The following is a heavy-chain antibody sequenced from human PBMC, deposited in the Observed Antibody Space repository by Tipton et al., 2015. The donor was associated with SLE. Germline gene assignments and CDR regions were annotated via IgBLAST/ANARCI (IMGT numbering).Heavy chain of an antibody. CDR2: IKNKADGETT. Sequence: SLRLSCAASGFSFSSAWMNWVRQTPGKGLEWVGRIKNKADGETTDYAAPVKGRFTISRDDSKNTLYLQMSSLRSEDTAVYYCAKDYGTQLWFKGLSDYWGQGMLVTVAS. J-gene: IGHJ4*02. V-gene: IGHV3-15*01. D-gene: IGHD5-18*01. CDR3: AKDYGTQLWFKGLSDY. CDR1: GFSFSSAW.